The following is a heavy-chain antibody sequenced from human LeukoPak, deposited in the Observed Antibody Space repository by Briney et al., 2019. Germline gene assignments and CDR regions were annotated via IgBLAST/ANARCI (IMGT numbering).Heavy chain of an antibody. CDR3: AWLAARQNWFDP. D-gene: IGHD6-6*01. CDR1: GYSFTSYW. Sequence: GESLQISCQGSGYSFTSYWIGWVRQMPGKGLEWMGIIYPGDSDTRYSPSFQGQVIISADKSISTAYLQWSSLKASDTAMYYCAWLAARQNWFDPWGQGTLVTVSS. J-gene: IGHJ5*02. V-gene: IGHV5-51*01. CDR2: IYPGDSDT.